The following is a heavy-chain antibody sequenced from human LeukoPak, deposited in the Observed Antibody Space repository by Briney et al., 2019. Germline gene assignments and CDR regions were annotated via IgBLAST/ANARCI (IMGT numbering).Heavy chain of an antibody. Sequence: PGGSLRLSCSASGFTFSSYAMHWVRQAPGKGLEYVSAVSSNGVSTYYADSVKGRFTISRDNSKNTLYLQMSSLRPEDTAVYYCVKNGIYSSGWFGGYFDYWGQGALVTVSS. J-gene: IGHJ4*02. D-gene: IGHD6-19*01. CDR1: GFTFSSYA. V-gene: IGHV3-64D*09. CDR3: VKNGIYSSGWFGGYFDY. CDR2: VSSNGVST.